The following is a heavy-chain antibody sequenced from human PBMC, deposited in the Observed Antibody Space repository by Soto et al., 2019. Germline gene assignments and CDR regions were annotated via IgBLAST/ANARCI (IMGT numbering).Heavy chain of an antibody. CDR1: GFTFSSYA. D-gene: IGHD3-16*01. CDR3: AKGHGVRPTGYFDY. Sequence: EVQLLESGGGLVQPGGSLRLSCAASGFTFSSYAMSWVRQAAGKGLEWVSAISGSGGSTYYADSVKGRFTISRDNSKNTLYLQMNGLRAEDTAVYYCAKGHGVRPTGYFDYWGQGTLVTVSS. CDR2: ISGSGGST. J-gene: IGHJ4*02. V-gene: IGHV3-23*01.